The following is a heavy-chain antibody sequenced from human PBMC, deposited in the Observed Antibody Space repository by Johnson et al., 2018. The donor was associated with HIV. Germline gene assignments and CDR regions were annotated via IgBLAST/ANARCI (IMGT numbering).Heavy chain of an antibody. V-gene: IGHV3-30*14. D-gene: IGHD2-2*02. CDR2: ISYDGSNK. Sequence: QVQLVESGGGLVKPGGSLRLSCAASGFTFSSYAMHWVRQAPGKGLEWVAVISYDGSNKYYADSVKGRFSISRDNSKNTVYLQMHSLRPEDTAVYYCATIWPGNFAFDIWGQGTVVTVSS. J-gene: IGHJ3*02. CDR1: GFTFSSYA. CDR3: ATIWPGNFAFDI.